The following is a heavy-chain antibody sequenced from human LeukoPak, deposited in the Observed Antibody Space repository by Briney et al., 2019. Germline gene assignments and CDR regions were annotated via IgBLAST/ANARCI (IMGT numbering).Heavy chain of an antibody. CDR2: IIPIFGTA. V-gene: IGHV1-69*05. Sequence: GASVKVSCKASGGTFSSYAISWVRQAPGQGLEWMGRIIPIFGTANYAQKFQGRVTITTDESTSTAYMELSSLRSEDTAVYYCASSSGSYYAGDYYYYMDVWGKGTTVTVSS. CDR3: ASSSGSYYAGDYYYYMDV. J-gene: IGHJ6*03. D-gene: IGHD1-26*01. CDR1: GGTFSSYA.